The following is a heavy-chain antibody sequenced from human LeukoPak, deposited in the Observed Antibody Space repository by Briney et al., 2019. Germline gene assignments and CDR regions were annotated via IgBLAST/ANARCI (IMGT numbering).Heavy chain of an antibody. Sequence: GESLKISCQGLGYSFSMYWIGWVRHMPGKGLEWMGVIDPSDSEITYSPSFQGHVTISVDKSVNTAYLQWTTLKASDTALYYCARHRAVGGGHSTTWYTDYWGQGTLVSVSS. J-gene: IGHJ4*02. CDR3: ARHRAVGGGHSTTWYTDY. D-gene: IGHD6-13*01. V-gene: IGHV5-51*01. CDR1: GYSFSMYW. CDR2: IDPSDSEI.